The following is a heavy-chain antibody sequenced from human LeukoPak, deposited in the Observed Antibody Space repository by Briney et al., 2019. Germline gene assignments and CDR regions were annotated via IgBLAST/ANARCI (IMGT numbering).Heavy chain of an antibody. V-gene: IGHV3-23*01. D-gene: IGHD3-22*01. CDR1: GLTFSRFA. Sequence: GGSLRLSCEASGLTFSRFAMSWVRQAPGKGLEWVSAISGSGNNTYYADPVKGRFTISRDNSKNTLYLQMNSLRAEDTAVYYCAKLGDSSGYYRYYFDYWGQGTLVTVSS. CDR2: ISGSGNNT. CDR3: AKLGDSSGYYRYYFDY. J-gene: IGHJ4*02.